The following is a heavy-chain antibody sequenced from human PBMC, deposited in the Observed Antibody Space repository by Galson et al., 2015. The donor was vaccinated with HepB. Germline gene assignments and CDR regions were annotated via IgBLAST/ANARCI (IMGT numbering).Heavy chain of an antibody. Sequence: SLRLSCAASEFIFSSYAMSWLRQAPGKGLEWVSVISGNAESTYYADSVKGRFTISRDNSRNTLFMEMNSLRAEDTAVYYCAKVDRVSITMRVVFKSPFDYWGQGTQVAVSS. V-gene: IGHV3-23*01. CDR3: AKVDRVSITMRVVFKSPFDY. J-gene: IGHJ4*02. CDR2: ISGNAEST. D-gene: IGHD3-22*01. CDR1: EFIFSSYA.